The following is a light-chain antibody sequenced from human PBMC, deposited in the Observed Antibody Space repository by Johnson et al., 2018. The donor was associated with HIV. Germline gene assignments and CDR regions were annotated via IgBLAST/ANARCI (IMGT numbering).Light chain of an antibody. J-gene: IGLJ1*01. CDR1: SSNIENNY. V-gene: IGLV1-51*01. CDR2: DNN. Sequence: QSILTQPPSVSAASGQKVDISCSGGSSNIENNYVSWYQHLPQRASKLLISDNNNRPSGIPDRFSGSKSGASATLDITGLQTGDEATYYCGTWDNSLNVYVFGTGTKVTVL. CDR3: GTWDNSLNVYV.